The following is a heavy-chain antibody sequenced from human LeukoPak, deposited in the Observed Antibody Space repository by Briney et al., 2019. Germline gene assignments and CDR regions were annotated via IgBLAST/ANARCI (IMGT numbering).Heavy chain of an antibody. CDR3: ATAGNYRFDY. Sequence: GGSLRLSCAASGFTFSNYWMHWVRQAPGKGLVWVSRINADGSTISYADSVKGRFTITRDNAKNTLYLQMNSLTAEDTALYYCATAGNYRFDYWGQGILVTVSS. V-gene: IGHV3-74*01. D-gene: IGHD5-24*01. J-gene: IGHJ4*02. CDR1: GFTFSNYW. CDR2: INADGSTI.